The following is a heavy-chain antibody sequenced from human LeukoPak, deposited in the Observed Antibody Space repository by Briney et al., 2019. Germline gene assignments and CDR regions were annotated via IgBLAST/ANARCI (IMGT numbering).Heavy chain of an antibody. Sequence: GGSLRLSCAASGFTFSSYSMNWVRQAPGKGLEWVSSISSSSSYIYYADSVKGRFIISRDNSKNTVDLQMNSLRVEDTAVYYCAKDYVSGDGYWDFDYWGQGTLVTVSS. CDR1: GFTFSSYS. V-gene: IGHV3-21*04. CDR3: AKDYVSGDGYWDFDY. J-gene: IGHJ4*02. CDR2: ISSSSSYI. D-gene: IGHD5-24*01.